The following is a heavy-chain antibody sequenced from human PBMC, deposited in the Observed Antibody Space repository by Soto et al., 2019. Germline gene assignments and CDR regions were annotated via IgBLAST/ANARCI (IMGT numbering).Heavy chain of an antibody. J-gene: IGHJ4*02. V-gene: IGHV3-33*01. Sequence: GSLRLSCSASGVIVSAYAMHWIRQAPGRGLEWVATVWHDGKNVFYADTVKGRVTISRDNSKNMVFLKMNSVRADETALYDCATEDLEHYYLDDWGQGTLVTVSS. CDR1: GVIVSAYA. D-gene: IGHD1-1*01. CDR3: ATEDLEHYYLDD. CDR2: VWHDGKNV.